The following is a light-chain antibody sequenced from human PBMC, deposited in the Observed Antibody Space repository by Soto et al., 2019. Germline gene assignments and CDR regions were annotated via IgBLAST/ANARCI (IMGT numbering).Light chain of an antibody. Sequence: DIQMTQFPSTLSASVGDRVTITCRASQSIRSWLAWYQQKPGKAPKLLIYDGSSLQSGVPSGFSGSGSGTEFTRAINSLQPDDFATYYCQQYSAYPYTFGQGTKVETK. CDR3: QQYSAYPYT. CDR2: DGS. CDR1: QSIRSW. V-gene: IGKV1-5*01. J-gene: IGKJ2*01.